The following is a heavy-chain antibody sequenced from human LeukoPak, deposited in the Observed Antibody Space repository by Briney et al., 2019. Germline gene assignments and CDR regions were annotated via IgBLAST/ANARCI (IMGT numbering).Heavy chain of an antibody. Sequence: GGSLRLSCAASGFTFSNSAMSWVRQAPGKGLEWVSTISAGGGSTYYADSVKGRFTISRDNSKNTLYLQMNSLRAEDTAVYYCAKGGRAWDRPTAWFDPWGQGTLVTVSS. CDR1: GFTFSNSA. CDR2: ISAGGGST. J-gene: IGHJ5*02. D-gene: IGHD4-17*01. CDR3: AKGGRAWDRPTAWFDP. V-gene: IGHV3-23*01.